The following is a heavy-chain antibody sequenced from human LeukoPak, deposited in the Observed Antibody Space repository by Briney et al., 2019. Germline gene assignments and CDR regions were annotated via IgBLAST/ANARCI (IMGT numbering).Heavy chain of an antibody. D-gene: IGHD1-26*01. CDR1: GFTFRSYG. J-gene: IGHJ4*02. Sequence: GGSLRLSCSVSGFTFRSYGMAWVRQAPGKGLEWVSALGPTGWSTYYADSVKGRFTISRDNSKNTLYLQMNSLRAEDTAVYYCAKDGSRRAVTYFDYWGQGTLVTVSS. CDR2: LGPTGWST. V-gene: IGHV3-23*01. CDR3: AKDGSRRAVTYFDY.